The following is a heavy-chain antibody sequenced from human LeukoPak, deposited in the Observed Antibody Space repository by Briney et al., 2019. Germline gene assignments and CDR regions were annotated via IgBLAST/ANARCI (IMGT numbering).Heavy chain of an antibody. Sequence: GGSLRLSCVVSGFPFSNYAMAWVRQAPGKGLEWVSGISWNSGSIGYADSVKGRFTISRDNAKNSLYLQMNSLRAEDTALYYCAKDNTAHGMDVWGQGTTVTVSS. V-gene: IGHV3-9*01. J-gene: IGHJ6*02. D-gene: IGHD2-2*02. CDR3: AKDNTAHGMDV. CDR1: GFPFSNYA. CDR2: ISWNSGSI.